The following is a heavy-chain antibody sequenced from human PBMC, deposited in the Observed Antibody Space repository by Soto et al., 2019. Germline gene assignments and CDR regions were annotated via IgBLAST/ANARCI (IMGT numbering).Heavy chain of an antibody. D-gene: IGHD4-17*01. Sequence: QLQLQESGPGLVKPSETLSLTCTVSGGSISSSNNHWGWIRQPPGKGLEWIGNIYYIENTYYNPSLKSRVTISVDTSKNQFSLRLTSGTAADTAVYYCATHPPYGPLDHWGQGTLVTVSS. CDR2: IYYIENT. CDR3: ATHPPYGPLDH. V-gene: IGHV4-39*01. J-gene: IGHJ4*02. CDR1: GGSISSSNNH.